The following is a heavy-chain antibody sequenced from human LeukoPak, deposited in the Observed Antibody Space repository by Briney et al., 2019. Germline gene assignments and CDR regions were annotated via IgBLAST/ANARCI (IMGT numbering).Heavy chain of an antibody. CDR3: ARVGIGAARHGYDY. Sequence: GGSLRLSCAASGFTFSSYAMSWVRQAPGKGLEWVSSIVRSSANIYDADSVRGRFTISGDNAKNSLYLQMNSLRAEDTAMYYCARVGIGAARHGYDYWGQGTLVTVSS. CDR1: GFTFSSYA. D-gene: IGHD2-15*01. CDR2: IVRSSANI. J-gene: IGHJ4*02. V-gene: IGHV3-21*01.